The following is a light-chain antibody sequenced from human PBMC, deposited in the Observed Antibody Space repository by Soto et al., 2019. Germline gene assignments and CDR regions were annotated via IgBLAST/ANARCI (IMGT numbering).Light chain of an antibody. V-gene: IGKV1-5*03. CDR1: QSITDW. CDR3: QYWDDYSWT. Sequence: DIQMTQSPSTLSASVGDRVTITCRASQSITDWLAWYQQKPGKAPKFLIYKASNLEGGVPSRFSGSASGTEVTLTISSVQPDDFATYYCQYWDDYSWTFGQGTKVEIK. J-gene: IGKJ1*01. CDR2: KAS.